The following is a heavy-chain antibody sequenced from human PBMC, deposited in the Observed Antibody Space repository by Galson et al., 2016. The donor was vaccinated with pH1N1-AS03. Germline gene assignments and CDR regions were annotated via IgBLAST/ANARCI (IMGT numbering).Heavy chain of an antibody. V-gene: IGHV5-51*01. D-gene: IGHD3-9*01. CDR2: IFPGDSDT. J-gene: IGHJ4*02. Sequence: EVKKPGESLKISCKGSGYSFNSYWIGWVRQMSGKDLEWMGMIFPGDSDTRYSPSFQGQVTISADSRTAYLQWSSLKASDTAMYYCVRQFDVLTGFFDYWGQGTLVTVSS. CDR1: GYSFNSYW. CDR3: VRQFDVLTGFFDY.